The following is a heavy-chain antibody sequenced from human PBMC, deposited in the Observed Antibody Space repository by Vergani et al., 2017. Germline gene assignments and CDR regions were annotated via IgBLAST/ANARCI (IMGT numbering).Heavy chain of an antibody. D-gene: IGHD2-2*01. CDR2: IIPVLGKT. CDR3: ARPPVAYCSSTSCYPDY. V-gene: IGHV1-69*02. Sequence: QVQLVQSGAEVKKPGSSVKVSCKASGATFRSNTISWVRQVPGQGLEWMGRIIPVLGKTKYAQDFQGRLTITADTSTSTAYMELTSLRSQDTAVYYCARPPVAYCSSTSCYPDYWGQGTLVTVSS. J-gene: IGHJ4*02. CDR1: GATFRSNT.